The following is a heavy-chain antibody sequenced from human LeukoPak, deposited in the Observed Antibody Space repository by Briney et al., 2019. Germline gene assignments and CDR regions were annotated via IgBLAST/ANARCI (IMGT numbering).Heavy chain of an antibody. D-gene: IGHD3-22*01. V-gene: IGHV3-49*04. CDR3: TRIYDSSGYYDYFDY. CDR2: XRSKAYGGTT. J-gene: IGHJ4*02. CDR1: GFTFGDYA. Sequence: PGGSLRLSCTASGFTFGDYAMSWVRQAPGKGLXXXXXXRSKAYGGTTEYAASVKGRFTISRDDSKSIAYLQMNSLKTEDTAVYYCTRIYDSSGYYDYFDYWGQGTLVTVSS.